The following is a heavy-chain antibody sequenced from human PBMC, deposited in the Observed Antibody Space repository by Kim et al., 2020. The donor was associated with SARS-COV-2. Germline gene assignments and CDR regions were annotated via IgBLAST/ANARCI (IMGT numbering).Heavy chain of an antibody. J-gene: IGHJ1*01. Sequence: GGSLRLSCAASGFTFSNYGMHWVRQAPGKGLEWVAGIWYDGTNEDYVASVKGRFTISRDNSKDRLYVQMNSLRVEDTAVYYCARDPRTFSGYFDRWGQGTRVTVSS. CDR1: GFTFSNYG. V-gene: IGHV3-33*01. CDR3: ARDPRTFSGYFDR. D-gene: IGHD3-9*01. CDR2: IWYDGTNE.